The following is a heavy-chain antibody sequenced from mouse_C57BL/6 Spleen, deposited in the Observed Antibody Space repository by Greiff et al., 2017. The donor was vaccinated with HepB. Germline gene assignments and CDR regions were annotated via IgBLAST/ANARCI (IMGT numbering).Heavy chain of an antibody. CDR2: IDPSDSYT. CDR3: ARGAGGIAMDY. D-gene: IGHD1-1*01. Sequence: VQLQQSGAELVKPGASVKLSCKASGYTFTSYWMQWVKQRPGQGLEWIGEIDPSDSYTNYNQKFKGKATLTVDTSSSPACMQLSSLTSEDSAVYYCARGAGGIAMDYWGQGTSVTVSS. J-gene: IGHJ4*01. V-gene: IGHV1-50*01. CDR1: GYTFTSYW.